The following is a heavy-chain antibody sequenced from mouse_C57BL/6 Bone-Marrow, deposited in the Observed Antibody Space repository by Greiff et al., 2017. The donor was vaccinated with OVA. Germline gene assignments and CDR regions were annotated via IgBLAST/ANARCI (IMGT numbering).Heavy chain of an antibody. CDR2: IYPGSGST. CDR1: GYTFTSYW. V-gene: IGHV1-55*01. CDR3: ARWGFYYFDD. J-gene: IGHJ2*01. Sequence: QVQLQQSGAELVKPGASVKMSCKASGYTFTSYWITWVKQRPGQGLEWIGDIYPGSGSTNYNEKFKSKATLTVDTSSSTAYMQLSSLTSEDSAVYYCARWGFYYFDDWGQGTTLTVSS.